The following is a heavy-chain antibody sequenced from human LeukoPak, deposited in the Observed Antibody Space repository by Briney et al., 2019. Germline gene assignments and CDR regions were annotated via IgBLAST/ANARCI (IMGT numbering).Heavy chain of an antibody. J-gene: IGHJ4*02. CDR1: GGTFSSYA. CDR2: IIPIFGTA. V-gene: IGHV1-69*05. Sequence: ASVKVSCKASGGTFSSYAISWVRQAPGQGLEWMGGIIPIFGTANYAQKFQGRVTITTDESTSTAYMELSSLRSDDTAVYYCAGDQQWLDPARHGFDYWGQGTLVTVSS. D-gene: IGHD6-19*01. CDR3: AGDQQWLDPARHGFDY.